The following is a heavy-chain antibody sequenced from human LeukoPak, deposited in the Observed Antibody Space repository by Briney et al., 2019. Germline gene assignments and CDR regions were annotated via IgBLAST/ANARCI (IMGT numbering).Heavy chain of an antibody. D-gene: IGHD3-22*01. CDR1: GYTFTTYY. J-gene: IGHJ4*02. CDR2: INPSGGST. V-gene: IGHV1-46*01. Sequence: ASVKVSCKASGYTFTTYYMQWVPQAPGEGLEWMATINPSGGSTMYAQKFQGRVAVTRDTSTSTVYMELSSLRSEDTAVYYCARGNSYYDSSGKFDYWGQGTLVTVSS. CDR3: ARGNSYYDSSGKFDY.